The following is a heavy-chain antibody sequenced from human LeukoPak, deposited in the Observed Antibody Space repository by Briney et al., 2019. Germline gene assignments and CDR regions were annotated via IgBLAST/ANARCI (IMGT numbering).Heavy chain of an antibody. CDR2: ISSNGGST. V-gene: IGHV3-64D*06. CDR3: VKSYSSSWPAFDY. J-gene: IGHJ4*02. Sequence: GGSLRLSCLASGFTFSSYAMHWVRQAPGKGLEYVSAISSNGGSTYYADSVKGRFTISRDNSKNTLYLQMSSLRAEDTAVYYCVKSYSSSWPAFDYWGQGTLVTVSS. CDR1: GFTFSSYA. D-gene: IGHD6-13*01.